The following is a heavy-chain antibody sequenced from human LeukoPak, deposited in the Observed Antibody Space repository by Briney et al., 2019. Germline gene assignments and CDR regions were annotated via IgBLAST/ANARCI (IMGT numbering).Heavy chain of an antibody. CDR2: IYYSGST. V-gene: IGHV4-59*08. CDR1: GGSISSYY. D-gene: IGHD5-18*01. Sequence: SETLSLTCTVSGGSISSYYWSWIRQPPGKGLEWIGYIYYSGSTNYNPSLKSRVTISVDTSKNQFSLKLSSVTAADTAVYYCASTGRGYSYGLFNYWGQGTLVTVSS. CDR3: ASTGRGYSYGLFNY. J-gene: IGHJ4*02.